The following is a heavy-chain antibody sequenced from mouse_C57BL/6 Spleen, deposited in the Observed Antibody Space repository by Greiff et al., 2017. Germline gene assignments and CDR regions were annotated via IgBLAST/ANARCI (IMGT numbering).Heavy chain of an antibody. D-gene: IGHD1-1*01. V-gene: IGHV2-2*01. Sequence: VKLMESGPGLVQPSQSLSITCTVSGFSLTTYGVHWVRQSPGKGLEWLGVIWSGGSTDYNAAFISRLSISKDNSKSQVFFKMNSLQADDTAIYYCARTYYDGSTVYAMDYWGQGTSVTVSS. CDR3: ARTYYDGSTVYAMDY. CDR1: GFSLTTYG. J-gene: IGHJ4*01. CDR2: IWSGGST.